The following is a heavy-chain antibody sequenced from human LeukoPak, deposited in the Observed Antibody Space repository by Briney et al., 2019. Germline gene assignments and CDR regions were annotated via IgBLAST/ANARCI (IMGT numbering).Heavy chain of an antibody. J-gene: IGHJ4*02. D-gene: IGHD2-21*01. CDR1: GFTFSTYA. CDR3: AKGYIQLWWFDY. Sequence: PGGSLRLSCAASGFTFSTYAMSWVRQAPGKGLQWVSLISGSGDGAHYADSVKGRFTISRDNSKNTVYLQMTNLRAEDTAVYYCAKGYIQLWWFDYWGQGTLVTGSS. V-gene: IGHV3-23*01. CDR2: ISGSGDGA.